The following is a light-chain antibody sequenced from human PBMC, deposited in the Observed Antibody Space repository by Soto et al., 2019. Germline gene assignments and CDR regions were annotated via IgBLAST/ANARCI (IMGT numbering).Light chain of an antibody. Sequence: DIQMTQSPSSLSASVGDRVTITCRASQGMSNYLAWYQQKPGKVPKLLIYAASTLQSGVPSRFSGSGSGTDFTLTISSLRPEDVATYYCQKYNSAPALTFGGGTKVEIK. CDR3: QKYNSAPALT. V-gene: IGKV1-27*01. J-gene: IGKJ4*01. CDR2: AAS. CDR1: QGMSNY.